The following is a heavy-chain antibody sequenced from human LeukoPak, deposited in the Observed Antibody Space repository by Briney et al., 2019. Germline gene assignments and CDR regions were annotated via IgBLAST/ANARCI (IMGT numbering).Heavy chain of an antibody. Sequence: PGGSLRLSCAASGFTFSSYAMHWVRQAPGKGLEWVAVISYDGSNKYYADSVKGRFTISRDNAKNSLYLQMNSLRAEDTAVYYCAKKDWYDSSGWSEYAFDIWGQGTMVTVSS. J-gene: IGHJ3*02. V-gene: IGHV3-30-3*02. CDR1: GFTFSSYA. CDR2: ISYDGSNK. CDR3: AKKDWYDSSGWSEYAFDI. D-gene: IGHD6-19*01.